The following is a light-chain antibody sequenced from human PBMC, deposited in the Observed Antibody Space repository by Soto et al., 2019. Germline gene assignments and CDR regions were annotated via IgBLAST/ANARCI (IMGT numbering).Light chain of an antibody. J-gene: IGKJ4*01. CDR3: QQYNYWPPLT. V-gene: IGKV3D-15*01. CDR2: GAS. Sequence: EIVMTQSPATLSVSPGERATLSCRASQSISSNLAWYQQRPGQAPRLLIYGASTRATGIQGRFSGGGSGTEFTLTHSSLQSEDFAVYYCQQYNYWPPLTFGGGTKVEIK. CDR1: QSISSN.